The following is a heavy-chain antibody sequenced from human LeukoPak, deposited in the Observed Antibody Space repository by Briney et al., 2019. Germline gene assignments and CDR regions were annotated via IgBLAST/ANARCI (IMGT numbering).Heavy chain of an antibody. J-gene: IGHJ4*02. Sequence: GGSLRLSCAASGFTFSSYSMNWVRQAPGKGLEWVSYISSSSSTIYYADSVKGRFTISRDNAKNSPYLQMNSLRDEDTAVYYCARGSWGSGFDYWGQGTLVTVSS. CDR2: ISSSSSTI. V-gene: IGHV3-48*02. CDR3: ARGSWGSGFDY. D-gene: IGHD7-27*01. CDR1: GFTFSSYS.